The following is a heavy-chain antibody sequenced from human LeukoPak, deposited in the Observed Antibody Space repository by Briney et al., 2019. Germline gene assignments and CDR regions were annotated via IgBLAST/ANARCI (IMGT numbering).Heavy chain of an antibody. CDR1: GGTFSSYA. D-gene: IGHD3-22*01. V-gene: IGHV1-69*05. CDR3: AGSYYYDSSGYSFDY. J-gene: IGHJ4*02. CDR2: IIPIFGTA. Sequence: ASVKVSCKASGGTFSSYAISWVRQAPGQGLKWMGGIIPIFGTANYAQKFQGRVTITTDESTSTAYMELSSLRSEDTAVYYCAGSYYYDSSGYSFDYWGQETLVTVSS.